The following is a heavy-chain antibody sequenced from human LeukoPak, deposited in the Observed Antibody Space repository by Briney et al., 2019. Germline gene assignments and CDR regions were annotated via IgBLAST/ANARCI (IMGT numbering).Heavy chain of an antibody. CDR2: INPRNAAT. CDR3: ARGMGVLVPAATWFDP. V-gene: IGHV1-2*02. D-gene: IGHD2-2*01. CDR1: GYTFTGHY. Sequence: GASVKVSCKASGYTFTGHYLHWVRQVPGQGLEWMGWINPRNAATNYAQKFQGRVTMTRDTSISTVYMELSSLRSDDTAVYYCARGMGVLVPAATWFDPWGQGTLVTVSS. J-gene: IGHJ5*02.